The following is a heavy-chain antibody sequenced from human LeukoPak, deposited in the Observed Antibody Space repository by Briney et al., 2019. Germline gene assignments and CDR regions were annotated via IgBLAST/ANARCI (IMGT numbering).Heavy chain of an antibody. CDR2: ISAYNGNT. D-gene: IGHD2-2*01. CDR3: AREEPDFSYQLLAGAFGY. CDR1: GYTFTSYG. V-gene: IGHV1-18*01. Sequence: GASVKVSCKASGYTFTSYGISWVRQAPGQGLEWMGWISAYNGNTNYAQKLQGRVTMTTDTSTSTAYMELSSLRSEDTAVYYCAREEPDFSYQLLAGAFGYWGQGTLVTVSS. J-gene: IGHJ4*02.